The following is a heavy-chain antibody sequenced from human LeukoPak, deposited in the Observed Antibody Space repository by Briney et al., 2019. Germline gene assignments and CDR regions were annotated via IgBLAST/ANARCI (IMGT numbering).Heavy chain of an antibody. CDR2: IYYSGST. V-gene: IGHV4-59*01. CDR3: ARKYYYDSSGYEYYFDY. D-gene: IGHD3-22*01. Sequence: SETLSLTCTVSGGSISSYYWSWIRQPPGKGLEWIGYIYYSGSTNYNPSPKSRVTISVDTSKNQFSLKLSSVTAADTAVYYCARKYYYDSSGYEYYFDYWGQGTLVTVSS. J-gene: IGHJ4*02. CDR1: GGSISSYY.